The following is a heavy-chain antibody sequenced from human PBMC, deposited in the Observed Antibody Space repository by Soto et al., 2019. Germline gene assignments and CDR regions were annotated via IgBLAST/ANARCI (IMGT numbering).Heavy chain of an antibody. J-gene: IGHJ6*02. Sequence: ASVKVSCKASGGTFSIYTIIWVRQAPGQGLEWMGRIIPILGIANYAQKFQGRVTITADKSTSTAYMELSSLRSEDTAVYYCAREDIVVVVAATPERYYGMDVWGQGTTVTVSS. CDR3: AREDIVVVVAATPERYYGMDV. CDR2: IIPILGIA. D-gene: IGHD2-15*01. V-gene: IGHV1-69*04. CDR1: GGTFSIYT.